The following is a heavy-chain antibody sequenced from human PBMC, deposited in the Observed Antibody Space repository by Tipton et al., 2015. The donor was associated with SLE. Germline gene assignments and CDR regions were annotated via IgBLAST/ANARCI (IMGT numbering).Heavy chain of an antibody. CDR2: IRADGSNK. Sequence: QVQLVQSGGAVVQPGTSLRLSCAASGFSLSPYGMHWFRQAPGKGLEWVAFIRADGSNKDYADSVKGRFTISRDNSKNTLYLQMNRLRVEDTAVYYCAGGTGAYFDHWGQGTLVTVSS. D-gene: IGHD3-16*01. CDR3: AGGTGAYFDH. J-gene: IGHJ4*02. CDR1: GFSLSPYG. V-gene: IGHV3-30*02.